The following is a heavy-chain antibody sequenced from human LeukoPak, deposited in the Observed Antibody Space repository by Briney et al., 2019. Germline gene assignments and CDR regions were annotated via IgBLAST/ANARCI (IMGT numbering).Heavy chain of an antibody. J-gene: IGHJ6*02. V-gene: IGHV3-48*03. CDR2: ISSSGSPI. CDR3: ARDRGYSYGHTYYYGMDV. D-gene: IGHD5-18*01. Sequence: GGSLRLSCAASGFSFSRYEMNWVRQAPGKGLEWILYISSSGSPIYYADSVKGRFTISRDNAKNSLYLQMSSLRAEDTAVYYCARDRGYSYGHTYYYGMDVWGQGTTVTVSS. CDR1: GFSFSRYE.